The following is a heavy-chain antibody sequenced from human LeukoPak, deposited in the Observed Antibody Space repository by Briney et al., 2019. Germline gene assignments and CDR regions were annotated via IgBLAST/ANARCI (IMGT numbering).Heavy chain of an antibody. CDR2: IWYDGTIK. V-gene: IGHV3-33*01. CDR3: ARFVPYYMDV. Sequence: HGTSLRLSCAASGFTFRNYGMQWVRQAPGKGLEWVALIWYDGTIKHCADSVEGRFTISRDNSKNTVYLQMNSLRAEDTAVYYCARFVPYYMDVWGKGTTVTVSS. CDR1: GFTFRNYG. J-gene: IGHJ6*03. D-gene: IGHD3-16*01.